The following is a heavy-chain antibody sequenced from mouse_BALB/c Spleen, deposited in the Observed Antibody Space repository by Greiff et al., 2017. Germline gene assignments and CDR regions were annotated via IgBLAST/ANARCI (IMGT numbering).Heavy chain of an antibody. J-gene: IGHJ3*01. Sequence: EVKLMESGGDLVKPGGSLKLSCAASGFTFSSYGMSWVRQTPDKRLEWVATISSGGSYTYYPDSVKGRFTISRDNAKNTLYLQMSSLKSEDTAMYYCATLNLDSSGLSYWGQGTLVTVSA. CDR3: ATLNLDSSGLSY. D-gene: IGHD3-2*01. CDR2: ISSGGSYT. CDR1: GFTFSSYG. V-gene: IGHV5-6*01.